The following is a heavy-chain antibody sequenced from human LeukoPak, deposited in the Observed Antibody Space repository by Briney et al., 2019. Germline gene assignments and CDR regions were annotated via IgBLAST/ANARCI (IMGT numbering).Heavy chain of an antibody. CDR1: GGSFSGYY. J-gene: IGHJ4*02. CDR3: AKSDGSGSYFDY. Sequence: SETLSLTCAVYGGSFSGYYWSWIRQPPGKGLEWIGEINHSGSTNYNPSLKSRVTISVDTSKNQFSLKLSSVTAADSAVYYCAKSDGSGSYFDYWGQGTLVTVS. D-gene: IGHD3-10*01. CDR2: INHSGST. V-gene: IGHV4-34*01.